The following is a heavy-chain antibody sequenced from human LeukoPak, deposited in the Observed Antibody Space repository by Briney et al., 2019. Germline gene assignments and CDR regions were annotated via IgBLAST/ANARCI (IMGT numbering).Heavy chain of an antibody. CDR2: INHSGST. CDR3: ARGRGGGSWSGYIDY. V-gene: IGHV4-34*01. D-gene: IGHD3-3*01. J-gene: IGHJ4*02. Sequence: SETLSLTCAVYGGSFSGYYWSWIRQPPGKGLEWIGEINHSGSTNYNPSLKSRVTISVDTSKNQFSLKLSSVTAADTAVYYCARGRGGGSWSGYIDYWGQGTLVTVSS. CDR1: GGSFSGYY.